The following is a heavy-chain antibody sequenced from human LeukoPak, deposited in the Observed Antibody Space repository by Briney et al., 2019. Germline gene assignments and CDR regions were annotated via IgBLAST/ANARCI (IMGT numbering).Heavy chain of an antibody. CDR2: ISWNSGSI. Sequence: PGGSLRLSCAASGFTFDDYAMHWVRQAPGKGLEWVSGISWNSGSIGYADSVKGRFTISRDDSKNTLYLQMNSLRAEDTAVYYCARESTAAGTPLFDYWGQGTLVTVSS. CDR3: ARESTAAGTPLFDY. J-gene: IGHJ4*02. V-gene: IGHV3-9*01. CDR1: GFTFDDYA. D-gene: IGHD6-13*01.